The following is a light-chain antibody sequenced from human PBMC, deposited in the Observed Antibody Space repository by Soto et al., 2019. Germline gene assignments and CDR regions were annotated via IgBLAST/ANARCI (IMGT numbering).Light chain of an antibody. V-gene: IGLV1-40*01. CDR2: GNT. J-gene: IGLJ3*02. CDR1: SSNIGAGYG. Sequence: QSVLTRPPSVSGAPGQRVTISCTGSSSNIGAGYGVNWYQQLPGTAPKLLIYGNTNRPSGVPDRISGSKSGTSASLAITGLQAEDEADYYCESYDSTLSGSRFGGGTKLTVL. CDR3: ESYDSTLSGSR.